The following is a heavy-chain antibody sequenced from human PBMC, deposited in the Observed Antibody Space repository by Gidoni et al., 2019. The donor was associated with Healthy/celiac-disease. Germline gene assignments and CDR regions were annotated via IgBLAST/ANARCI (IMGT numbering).Heavy chain of an antibody. CDR3: ARGPVGATKGFDY. J-gene: IGHJ4*02. Sequence: QVQLQESGPGLVKPSQTLSLTCTVSGGSISSGSYYWSWIRQPAGKGLEWIGRIYTSGSTNYNPSLKSRVTISVDTSKNQFSLKLSSVTAADTAVYYCARGPVGATKGFDYWGQGTLVTVSS. CDR1: GGSISSGSYY. V-gene: IGHV4-61*02. D-gene: IGHD1-26*01. CDR2: IYTSGST.